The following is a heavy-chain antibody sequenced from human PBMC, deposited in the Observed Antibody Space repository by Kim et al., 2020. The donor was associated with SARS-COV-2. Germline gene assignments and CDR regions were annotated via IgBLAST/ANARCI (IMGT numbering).Heavy chain of an antibody. CDR1: GFTFSSYA. V-gene: IGHV3-23*01. Sequence: GGSLRLSCAASGFTFSSYAMSWVRQAPGKGLEWVSSISGADGTTYVADSLKGRFTISRDNSKNTLYLQIDRLGAGDTAVYYCAKAARGGGTATTLDYWGQGTLVTVSS. D-gene: IGHD4-17*01. J-gene: IGHJ4*02. CDR3: AKAARGGGTATTLDY. CDR2: ISGADGTT.